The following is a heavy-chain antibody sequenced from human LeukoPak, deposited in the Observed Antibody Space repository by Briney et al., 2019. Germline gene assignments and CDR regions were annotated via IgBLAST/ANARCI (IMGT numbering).Heavy chain of an antibody. CDR2: LSGSGDST. D-gene: IGHD3-9*01. J-gene: IGHJ6*03. CDR3: AKEAYYDILSGSEAEGFMDV. Sequence: GGSLRLSCAASGFTFSSSAMTWVRQAPEKGLEWVSTLSGSGDSTYYADSVKGRFTISRDNSKNTLFLEMNRLRAEDTAIYYCAKEAYYDILSGSEAEGFMDVRGKGTAVIVSS. V-gene: IGHV3-23*01. CDR1: GFTFSSSA.